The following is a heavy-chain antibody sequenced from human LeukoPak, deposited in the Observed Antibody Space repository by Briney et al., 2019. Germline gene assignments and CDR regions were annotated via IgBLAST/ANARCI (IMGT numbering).Heavy chain of an antibody. CDR2: IFYSGST. V-gene: IGHV4-59*08. CDR3: ARGYYYHSSGFWPFHY. J-gene: IGHJ4*02. CDR1: GGSISGYY. Sequence: ASETLSLTCTVSGGSISGYYWSWIRQPPGKGLEWIGYIFYSGSTNYSPSLTSRVTISVDSSKNQFSLKLNSVTAADTAVYYCARGYYYHSSGFWPFHYWGQGTLVTVSS. D-gene: IGHD3-22*01.